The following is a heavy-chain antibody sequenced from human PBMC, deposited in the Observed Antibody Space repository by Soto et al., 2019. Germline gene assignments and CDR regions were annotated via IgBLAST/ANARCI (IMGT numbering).Heavy chain of an antibody. J-gene: IGHJ4*02. Sequence: GGSLRLSCAASGFTFSSYGMHWVRQAPGKGLEWVAVIWYDGSNKYYADSVKGRFTISRDNSKNTLYLQMNSLRAEDTAVYYYARVRGYSYSLNRGREFFDYWGQGTLVTVSS. CDR2: IWYDGSNK. CDR3: ARVRGYSYSLNRGREFFDY. V-gene: IGHV3-33*01. CDR1: GFTFSSYG. D-gene: IGHD5-18*01.